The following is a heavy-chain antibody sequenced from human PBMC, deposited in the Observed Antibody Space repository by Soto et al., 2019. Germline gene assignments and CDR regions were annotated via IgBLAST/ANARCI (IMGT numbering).Heavy chain of an antibody. V-gene: IGHV3-9*01. J-gene: IGHJ5*02. CDR1: GFTFDDYA. CDR2: ISWNSGSI. D-gene: IGHD6-13*01. Sequence: PGGSLRLSCAASGFTFDDYAMHWVRQAPGKGLEWVSGISWNSGSIGYADSVKGRFTISRDNAKNSLYLQMNSLRAEDTALYYCAKDIAAAGTNPFWFDPWGQGTLVTVSS. CDR3: AKDIAAAGTNPFWFDP.